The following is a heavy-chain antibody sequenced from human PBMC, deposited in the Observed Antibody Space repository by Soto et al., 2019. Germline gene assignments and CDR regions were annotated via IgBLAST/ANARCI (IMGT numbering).Heavy chain of an antibody. J-gene: IGHJ3*02. CDR3: ARAYDYDVTKNYGFDI. D-gene: IGHD3-16*01. CDR2: MYENGDT. V-gene: IGHV4-31*03. Sequence: QVQLQESGPGLVKPSQTLSLTCTVSGGSIGRGDYYWTWIRQHPGRGLEWLGYMYENGDTYYNPSPKSRVTISAATSKNQFSLRLSSVTAADSAVYYCARAYDYDVTKNYGFDIWGQGTLVTVSS. CDR1: GGSIGRGDYY.